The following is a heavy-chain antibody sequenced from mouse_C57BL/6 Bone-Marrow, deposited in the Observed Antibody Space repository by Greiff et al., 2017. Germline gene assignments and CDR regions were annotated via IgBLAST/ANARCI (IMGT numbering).Heavy chain of an antibody. V-gene: IGHV14-2*01. CDR1: GFNIKDYY. D-gene: IGHD2-1*01. CDR2: IDPEDGET. Sequence: VQLQQSGAELVKPGASVKLSCTASGFNIKDYYMHWVKQRTEQGLEWIGRIDPEDGETKYAPKFQGKATITADPSSNTAYLQLSSLTSEDPAVYYCARSRCGNYRFAYWGQGTLVTVPA. J-gene: IGHJ3*01. CDR3: ARSRCGNYRFAY.